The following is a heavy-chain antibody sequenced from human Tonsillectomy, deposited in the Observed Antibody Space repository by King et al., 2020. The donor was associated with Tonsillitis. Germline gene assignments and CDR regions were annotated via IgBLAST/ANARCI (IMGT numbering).Heavy chain of an antibody. CDR3: ASPQSLGPFDY. CDR1: GGSFSSYY. V-gene: IGHV4-34*01. J-gene: IGHJ4*02. Sequence: QVQLQQWGAGLLKPSETLSLTCAVYGGSFSSYYWSWIRQPPGKGLEWIGEINHSGSTNYNPSLKSRVTISVDTSKNQFSLKLSSVTAADTAVYYCASPQSLGPFDYWGQGTLDTVSS. CDR2: INHSGST. D-gene: IGHD6-6*01.